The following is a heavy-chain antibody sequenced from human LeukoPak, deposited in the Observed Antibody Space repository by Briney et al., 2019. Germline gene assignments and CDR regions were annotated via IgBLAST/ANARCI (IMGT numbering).Heavy chain of an antibody. D-gene: IGHD2-8*02. CDR2: IKEDGSAT. J-gene: IGHJ3*02. Sequence: GGSLRLSCAASRFTFSSFWMCWVRQAPGKGLEWVANIKEDGSATYYVDSVRGRFTISRDNAKNSLYLQMNSLRLEDTAVYYCARDTGFHTFDIWGQGTMVSVSS. CDR1: RFTFSSFW. CDR3: ARDTGFHTFDI. V-gene: IGHV3-7*01.